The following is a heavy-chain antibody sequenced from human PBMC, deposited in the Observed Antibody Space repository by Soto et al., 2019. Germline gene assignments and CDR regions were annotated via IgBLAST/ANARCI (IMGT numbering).Heavy chain of an antibody. CDR1: GGTFSSYA. Sequence: QVQLVQSGAEVQKPGSSVKVSCKSPGGTFSSYAISWVRQAPGQGLEWMGGIIPVFGTANYAQKYQGRDTITADESTSTGYMELSSLRSEDTAVYYWARSQGGSSSLDIYYYYYYGMDVWGQGTMVTVSS. V-gene: IGHV1-69*01. J-gene: IGHJ6*02. CDR2: IIPVFGTA. D-gene: IGHD2-15*01. CDR3: ARSQGGSSSLDIYYYYYYGMDV.